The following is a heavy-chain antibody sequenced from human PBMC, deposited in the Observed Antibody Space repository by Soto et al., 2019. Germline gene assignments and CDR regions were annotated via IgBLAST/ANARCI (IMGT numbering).Heavy chain of an antibody. CDR3: AHRGGATVGLYYFDY. V-gene: IGHV2-5*01. J-gene: IGHJ4*02. D-gene: IGHD3-16*01. CDR2: IYWHDDK. CDR1: GFSLSTSGVG. Sequence: SCPTLVNPTQALTLTCTFSGFSLSTSGVGVNWILQPPGKALEWLALIYWHDDKRYSPSLKSRLTITKDTSKNQVVLTMTNMDPVGTATYYCAHRGGATVGLYYFDYWGQGALVTVSS.